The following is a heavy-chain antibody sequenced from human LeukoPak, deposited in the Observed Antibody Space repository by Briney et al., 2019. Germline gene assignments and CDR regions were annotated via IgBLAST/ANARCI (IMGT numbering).Heavy chain of an antibody. Sequence: ASVKVSCKASGYTFTGYYMHWVRQAPGQGLEWMGWINPNSGGTNSAQKFQGRVTMTRDTSINTAYMELNRLRSDDTAAYYCARGHDSSSLYSPHDYWGQGTLVTVSS. CDR1: GYTFTGYY. CDR3: ARGHDSSSLYSPHDY. CDR2: INPNSGGT. V-gene: IGHV1-2*02. J-gene: IGHJ4*02. D-gene: IGHD6-13*01.